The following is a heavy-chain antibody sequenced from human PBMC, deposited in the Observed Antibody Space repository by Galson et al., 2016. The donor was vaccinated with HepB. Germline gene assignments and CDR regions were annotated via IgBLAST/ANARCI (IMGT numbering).Heavy chain of an antibody. CDR1: GYRFTNYW. V-gene: IGHV5-51*01. Sequence: QSGAEVKKPGEFLKISCKGSGYRFTNYWIGWVRQMPGKGLEWMGIINPGDSDIRYSPSFQGQVTISADKSISTAYLQWSSLKALDTAMYYCARHYHYIWESYRHSLPDAFDIWGQGTMVTVSS. D-gene: IGHD3-16*02. CDR3: ARHYHYIWESYRHSLPDAFDI. J-gene: IGHJ3*02. CDR2: INPGDSDI.